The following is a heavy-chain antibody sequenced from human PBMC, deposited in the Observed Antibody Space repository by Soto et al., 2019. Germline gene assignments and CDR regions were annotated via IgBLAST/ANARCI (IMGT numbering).Heavy chain of an antibody. V-gene: IGHV4-4*07. Sequence: SETLSLTCTVSGGSISSYYWSWIRQPAGKGLEWIGRIYTSGSTNYNPSLKSRVTMSVGTSKNQFSLKLSSVTAADTAVYYCARGGSDFWSGYYTSYYYYGMDVWGQGTTVTVSS. D-gene: IGHD3-3*01. CDR1: GGSISSYY. J-gene: IGHJ6*02. CDR3: ARGGSDFWSGYYTSYYYYGMDV. CDR2: IYTSGST.